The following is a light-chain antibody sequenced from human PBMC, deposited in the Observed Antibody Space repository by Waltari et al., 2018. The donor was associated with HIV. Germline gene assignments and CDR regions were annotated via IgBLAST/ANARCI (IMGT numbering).Light chain of an antibody. CDR3: ASNRLDYTLI. J-gene: IGLJ2*01. CDR2: DIN. Sequence: QSALTQPASVSGFLGQSINISCTGISTDSRFYHFVSWYQQYPGKIPRLIIFDINNRPSGVSEHFSVARSGNSASLTFSGLQSGDEAHYYCASNRLDYTLIFGGGTKLTVL. V-gene: IGLV2-14*03. CDR1: STDSRFYHF.